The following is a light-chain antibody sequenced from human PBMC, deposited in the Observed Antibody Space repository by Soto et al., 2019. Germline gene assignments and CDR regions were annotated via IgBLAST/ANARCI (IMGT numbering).Light chain of an antibody. CDR3: KLYWNAPLI. V-gene: IGKV3-20*01. J-gene: IGKJ2*01. CDR1: QSVSDSY. Sequence: EIVLTQSPGTLSLSPGERATLSCRAGQSVSDSYLAWYLQKPGQAPRLLIYGASIRATGIPDRFSGSGARTHFTLTISRLEPEGCRGCYSKLYWNAPLILGHGTKLEIK. CDR2: GAS.